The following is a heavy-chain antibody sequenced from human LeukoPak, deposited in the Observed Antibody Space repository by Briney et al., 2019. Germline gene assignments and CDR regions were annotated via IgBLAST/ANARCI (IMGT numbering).Heavy chain of an antibody. D-gene: IGHD6-6*01. V-gene: IGHV1-69*13. CDR1: GGTFSSYA. J-gene: IGHJ5*02. CDR2: IIPIFGTA. Sequence: ASVKVSCKASGGTFSSYAISRVRQAPGQGLEWMGGIIPIFGTANYAQKFQGRVTITADESTSTAYMELSSLRSEDTAVYYCARDRYSSSSSRPDWFDPWGQGTLVTVSS. CDR3: ARDRYSSSSSRPDWFDP.